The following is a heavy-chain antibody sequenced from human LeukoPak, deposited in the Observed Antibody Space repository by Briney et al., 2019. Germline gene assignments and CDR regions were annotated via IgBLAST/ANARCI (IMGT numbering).Heavy chain of an antibody. CDR1: GFTFSSYW. CDR3: ARGIGYCSSTCYYYGMDV. J-gene: IGHJ6*02. Sequence: PGGSLRLSCAASGFTFSSYWMHWVRQAPGKGLVWVSRINNDGSSTSYADSVKGRFTISRDNAKNTLYLQMNSLRAEDTAVYYCARGIGYCSSTCYYYGMDVWGQGTTVTVSS. D-gene: IGHD2-2*01. V-gene: IGHV3-74*01. CDR2: INNDGSST.